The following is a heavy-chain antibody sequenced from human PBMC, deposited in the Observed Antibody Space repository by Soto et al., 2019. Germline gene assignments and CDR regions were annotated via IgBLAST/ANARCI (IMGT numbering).Heavy chain of an antibody. D-gene: IGHD3-3*01. CDR3: AKARAQYYDFWSGYPVDY. V-gene: IGHV3-23*01. Sequence: TGGSLRLSCAASGFTFSSYWVSWVRQAPGKGLEWVSAISGSGGSTYYADSVKGRFTISRDNSKNTLYLQMNSLRAEDTAVYYCAKARAQYYDFWSGYPVDYWGQGTLVTVSS. CDR1: GFTFSSYW. J-gene: IGHJ4*02. CDR2: ISGSGGST.